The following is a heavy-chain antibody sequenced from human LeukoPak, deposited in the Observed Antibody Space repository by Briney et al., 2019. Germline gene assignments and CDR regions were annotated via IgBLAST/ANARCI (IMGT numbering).Heavy chain of an antibody. CDR1: GYSFTNYW. D-gene: IGHD5-18*01. CDR2: IDPSDSHT. Sequence: GESLKISCQGSGYSFTNYWISWVRQMPGKGPEWMGRIDPSDSHTSYSPSFQGHVSISADKSISAAFLEWSSLEASDTAIYYCARRGDGYNYGLAHWGQGTPVTVSS. CDR3: ARRGDGYNYGLAH. J-gene: IGHJ4*02. V-gene: IGHV5-10-1*01.